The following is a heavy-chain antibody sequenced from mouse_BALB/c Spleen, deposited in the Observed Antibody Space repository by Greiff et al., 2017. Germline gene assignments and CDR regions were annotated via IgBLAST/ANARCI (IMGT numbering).Heavy chain of an antibody. J-gene: IGHJ1*01. CDR3: ARGVYGNYWYFDV. V-gene: IGHV3-6*02. CDR2: ISYDGSN. D-gene: IGHD2-1*01. CDR1: GYSITSGYY. Sequence: EVKLMESGPGLVKPSQSLSLTCSVTGYSITSGYYWNWIRQFPGNKLEWMGYISYDGSNNYNPSLKNRISITRDTSKNQFFLKLNSVTTEDTATYDCARGVYGNYWYFDVWGAGTTVTVSS.